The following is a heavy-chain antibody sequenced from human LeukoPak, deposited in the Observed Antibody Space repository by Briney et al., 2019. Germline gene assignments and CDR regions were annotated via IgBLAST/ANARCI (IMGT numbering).Heavy chain of an antibody. D-gene: IGHD3-22*01. CDR2: MYLSGTT. V-gene: IGHV4-4*02. CDR3: AGLVGRYSSGLYYYYFDY. CDR1: GFIVSNNF. J-gene: IGHJ4*02. Sequence: PGGSLRLSCAASGFIVSNNFMSWVRQPPGKGLEWIGEMYLSGTTHSNPSVKSRVTISIDKSKNQFFLNLSSVTAADTAVYYCAGLVGRYSSGLYYYYFDYWGQGTLVTVSS.